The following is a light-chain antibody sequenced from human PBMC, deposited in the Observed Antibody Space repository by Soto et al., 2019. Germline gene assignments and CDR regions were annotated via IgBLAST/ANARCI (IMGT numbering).Light chain of an antibody. J-gene: IGKJ1*01. CDR3: QQYGWSPWT. CDR1: QSVRSSY. Sequence: EMVLTQSPATLSFSPGERATLSCRASQSVRSSYLAWYQQKPGQAPRLLIYGASSRATDIPDRFSGSGSGTDFTLTISRLEPEDFAVYYCQQYGWSPWTFGQGTKVDIK. V-gene: IGKV3-20*01. CDR2: GAS.